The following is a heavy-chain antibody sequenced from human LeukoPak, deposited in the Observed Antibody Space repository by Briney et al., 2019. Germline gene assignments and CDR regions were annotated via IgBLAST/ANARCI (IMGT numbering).Heavy chain of an antibody. J-gene: IGHJ3*02. CDR1: GYTFTGYY. CDR3: ARGRGSYNAFDI. D-gene: IGHD1-26*01. CDR2: INPNSGGT. V-gene: IGHV1-2*02. Sequence: ASVKVSCKASGYTFTGYYMHWVRQAPGQGLEWMGWINPNSGGTNYAQKFQGRVTMTRDTSISTAYMELSRLRADDTAVYYCARGRGSYNAFDIWGQGTMVTVSS.